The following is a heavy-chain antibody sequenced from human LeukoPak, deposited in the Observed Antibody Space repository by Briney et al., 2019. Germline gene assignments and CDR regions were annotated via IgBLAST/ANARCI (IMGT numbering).Heavy chain of an antibody. CDR3: ARYSGSYDY. CDR2: ISYDGSNK. Sequence: GGSLRLSCAASGFTFSSYAMHWVRQAPGKGLEWVAVISYDGSNKYYADSVKGRFTISRDNSKNTLYLQMGSLRAEDMAVYYCARYSGSYDYWGQGTLVTVSS. D-gene: IGHD1-26*01. CDR1: GFTFSSYA. J-gene: IGHJ4*02. V-gene: IGHV3-30*14.